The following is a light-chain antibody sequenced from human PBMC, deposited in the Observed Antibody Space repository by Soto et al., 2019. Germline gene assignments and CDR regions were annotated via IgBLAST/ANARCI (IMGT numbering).Light chain of an antibody. J-gene: IGKJ4*01. V-gene: IGKV3-20*01. CDR3: QQFSSYPFT. CDR2: GAS. CDR1: QSVISDY. Sequence: EIVLTQSPGTLSLSPGDRATLSCRASQSVISDYLAWYQQKPGQAPRLLIYGASGRATGIPDRFSGSGSGTDFTLTISRLEPEDFAVYYCQQFSSYPFTFGGGTKVDIK.